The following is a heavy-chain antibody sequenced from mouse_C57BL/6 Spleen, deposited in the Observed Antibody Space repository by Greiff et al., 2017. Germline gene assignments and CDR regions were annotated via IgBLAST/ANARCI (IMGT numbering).Heavy chain of an antibody. CDR1: GYAFSSSW. J-gene: IGHJ4*01. CDR2: IYPGDGDT. V-gene: IGHV1-82*01. Sequence: VKLVESGPELVKPGASVKISCKASGYAFSSSWMNWVKQRPGKGLEWIGRIYPGDGDTNYNGKFKGKATLTADKSSSTAYMQLSSLTSEDAAVYFCARDDYYAMDYWGQGTSVTVSS. CDR3: ARDDYYAMDY.